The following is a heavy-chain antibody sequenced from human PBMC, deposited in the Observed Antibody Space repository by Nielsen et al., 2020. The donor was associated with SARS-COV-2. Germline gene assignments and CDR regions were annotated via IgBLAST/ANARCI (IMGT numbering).Heavy chain of an antibody. CDR3: ARDVMTTVTTGWFDP. CDR2: ISSSSSYI. CDR1: GFTFSSYA. Sequence: GESLKISCAASGFTFSSYAMSWVRQAPGKGLEWVSSISSSSSYIYYADSVKGRFTISRDNAKNSLYLQMNSLRAEDTAVYYCARDVMTTVTTGWFDPWGQGTLVTVSS. V-gene: IGHV3-21*01. J-gene: IGHJ5*02. D-gene: IGHD4-17*01.